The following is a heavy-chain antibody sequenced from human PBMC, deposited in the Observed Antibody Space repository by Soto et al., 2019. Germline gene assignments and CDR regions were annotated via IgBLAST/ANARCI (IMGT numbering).Heavy chain of an antibody. CDR2: IYYSGST. V-gene: IGHV4-59*01. D-gene: IGHD3-10*01. J-gene: IGHJ5*02. CDR1: GGSISSYY. Sequence: GTLSLTCTVSGGSISSYYWSWIRQPPGKGLEWIGYIYYSGSTNYNPSLKSRVTISVDTSKNQFSLKLSSVTAADTAVYYCARYGSGSSVWFDPWGQGTLVTVSS. CDR3: ARYGSGSSVWFDP.